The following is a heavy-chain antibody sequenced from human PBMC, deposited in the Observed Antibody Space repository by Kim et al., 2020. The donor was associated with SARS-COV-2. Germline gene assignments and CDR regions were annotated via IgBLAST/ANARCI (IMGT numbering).Heavy chain of an antibody. J-gene: IGHJ4*02. CDR2: IYPGDYDT. CDR3: ARQGSLGGYCSSASCYDFQY. CDR1: GYGFTDYW. D-gene: IGHD2-2*01. V-gene: IGHV5-51*01. Sequence: GESLKISCKGSGYGFTDYWIGWVRQIPGKGLEWMGIIYPGDYDTRYSPSFQGQVTIAADKSISTAYLQWSSLKASDTAVYYCARQGSLGGYCSSASCYDFQYGGEGTLVNVSS.